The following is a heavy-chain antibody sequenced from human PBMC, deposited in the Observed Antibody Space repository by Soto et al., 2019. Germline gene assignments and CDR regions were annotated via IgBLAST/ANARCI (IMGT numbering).Heavy chain of an antibody. V-gene: IGHV2-5*02. J-gene: IGHJ4*02. CDR1: GFSLSTTGVG. CDR2: IYWDNDK. D-gene: IGHD3-10*01. CDR3: ARSLWFGELH. Sequence: QITLKESGPTLVKPTQTLTLTCSFSGFSLSTTGVGVGWIRQSPGKALEWLAIIYWDNDKRYSPSLKSRVTITQDTSKNQVVLTVTNMNPVATGTYYCARSLWFGELHWGQGALVTVSS.